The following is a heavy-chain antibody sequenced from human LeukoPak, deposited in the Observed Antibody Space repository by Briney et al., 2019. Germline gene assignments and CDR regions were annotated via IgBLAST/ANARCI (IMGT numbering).Heavy chain of an antibody. V-gene: IGHV3-7*01. CDR1: GFTFTTYW. CDR3: ARVGPYGYWYYFDY. Sequence: PGGPLRLSCAASGFTFTTYWMSWVRQAPGKGLEWVANIKQDGSEKYYVDSVKGRFTISRDNAKNSLYLQMNSLRAEDTAVYYCARVGPYGYWYYFDYWGQGTLVTVSS. J-gene: IGHJ4*02. CDR2: IKQDGSEK. D-gene: IGHD4-17*01.